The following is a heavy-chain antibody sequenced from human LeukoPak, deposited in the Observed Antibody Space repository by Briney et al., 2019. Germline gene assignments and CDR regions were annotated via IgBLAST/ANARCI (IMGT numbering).Heavy chain of an antibody. J-gene: IGHJ4*02. CDR3: ARINGHIFDY. V-gene: IGHV4-59*01. CDR2: IHYRGST. D-gene: IGHD5-24*01. CDR1: GGSISNYY. Sequence: SETLSLTCTVSGGSISNYYWSWIRQPPGKGLEWIGYIHYRGSTNYNPSLKSRATISVDMSKNEFSLKLSSVTTADTAIYYCARINGHIFDYWGQGTLVTVSS.